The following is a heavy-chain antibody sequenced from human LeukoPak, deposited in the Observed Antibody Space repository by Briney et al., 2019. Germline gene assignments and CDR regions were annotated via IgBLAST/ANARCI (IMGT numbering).Heavy chain of an antibody. CDR3: ARDGVVLYY. Sequence: GGSLRLSCAASGFSFGIYWMSWVRQAPGKGLEWVAYIQQDGSETYYADSVKGRFTISRDNAKNSLHLQMNSLRVEDTAVYYCARDGVVLYYWGQGTQVTVSS. V-gene: IGHV3-7*01. CDR1: GFSFGIYW. CDR2: IQQDGSET. D-gene: IGHD2-8*02. J-gene: IGHJ4*02.